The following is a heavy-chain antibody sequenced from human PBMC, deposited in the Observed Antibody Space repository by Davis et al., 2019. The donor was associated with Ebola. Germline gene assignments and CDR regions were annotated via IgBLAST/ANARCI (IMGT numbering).Heavy chain of an antibody. J-gene: IGHJ4*02. Sequence: GESLKISCTGSGFSFGDFGMSWYRQAPGKGLEWVGFIRSNLYGGTTEYAASVKGRFTISRDDPKSIANLQMNSLKAEDTAMYYCSRDIWDYWGQGTLVTVSS. CDR1: GFSFGDFG. CDR2: IRSNLYGGTT. V-gene: IGHV3-49*03. D-gene: IGHD2-21*01. CDR3: SRDIWDY.